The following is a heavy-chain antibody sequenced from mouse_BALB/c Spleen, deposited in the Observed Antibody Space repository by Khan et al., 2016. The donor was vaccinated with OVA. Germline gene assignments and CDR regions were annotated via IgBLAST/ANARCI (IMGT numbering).Heavy chain of an antibody. J-gene: IGHJ2*01. Sequence: QVQLQQPGAELVKAGASVKMSCKASGYTFTSSWMHWVKQRLGQGLEWFAETNPTNGRTYYNEKFKSKATLTVDKSSSTAYMLLSGPTFEDAAVYYCARIKKIVATDFDYWGQGTTLTVSS. CDR1: GYTFTSSW. D-gene: IGHD1-1*01. CDR2: TNPTNGRT. CDR3: ARIKKIVATDFDY. V-gene: IGHV1S81*02.